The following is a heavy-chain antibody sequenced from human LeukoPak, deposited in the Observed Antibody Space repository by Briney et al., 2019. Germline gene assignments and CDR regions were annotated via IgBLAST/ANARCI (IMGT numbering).Heavy chain of an antibody. D-gene: IGHD3-10*01. Sequence: GGSLRLSCAASGFTFSSYEMNWVRQAPGKGLEWVSYISSSGSTIYYADSVEGRFTISRDNAKNPLYLQMNSLRAEDTAVYYCAGPRRDLLSAFEIWGQGTMVTVSS. CDR1: GFTFSSYE. CDR3: AGPRRDLLSAFEI. J-gene: IGHJ3*02. V-gene: IGHV3-48*03. CDR2: ISSSGSTI.